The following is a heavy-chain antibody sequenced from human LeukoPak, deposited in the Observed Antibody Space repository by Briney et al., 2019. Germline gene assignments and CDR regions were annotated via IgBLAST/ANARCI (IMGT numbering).Heavy chain of an antibody. CDR1: GFTFSSYG. CDR2: ITGSGGST. J-gene: IGHJ4*02. V-gene: IGHV3-23*01. Sequence: PGGSLRLSCAASGFTFSSYGMSWVRQAPGKGLEWVSGITGSGGSTYYADSVKGRFTISRDNSKNTLYLQMNSLRADDTAVYYCAKMGTMTTQSTHLDYWGQGTLVTVSS. CDR3: AKMGTMTTQSTHLDY. D-gene: IGHD4-17*01.